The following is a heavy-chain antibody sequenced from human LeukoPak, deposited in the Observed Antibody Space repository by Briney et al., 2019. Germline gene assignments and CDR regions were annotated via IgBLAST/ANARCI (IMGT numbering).Heavy chain of an antibody. CDR3: ARDRTAAAALDFDY. J-gene: IGHJ4*02. CDR1: GYTFTSCG. V-gene: IGHV1-18*04. Sequence: GASVKVSCKASGYTFTSCGISWVRQAPGQGLEWMGWISAYNGNTNYARKLQGRVTMTTDTSTSTAYMELRSLRSDDTAVYYCARDRTAAAALDFDYWGQGTLVTVSS. D-gene: IGHD6-13*01. CDR2: ISAYNGNT.